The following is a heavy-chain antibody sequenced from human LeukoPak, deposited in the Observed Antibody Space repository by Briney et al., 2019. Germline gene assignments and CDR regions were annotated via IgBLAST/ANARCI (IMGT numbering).Heavy chain of an antibody. CDR3: AREGLGELTLDY. CDR2: ISTYNGDT. V-gene: IGHV1-18*01. CDR1: GYTFTSYG. D-gene: IGHD3-16*01. J-gene: IGHJ4*02. Sequence: SVKVSCKASGYTFTSYGISWVRQAPGQGLEWMGWISTYNGDTNYAQKLQGRVTMTTDTSTSTAYMELRSLRSDDTAVYYCAREGLGELTLDYWGQGTLVTVSS.